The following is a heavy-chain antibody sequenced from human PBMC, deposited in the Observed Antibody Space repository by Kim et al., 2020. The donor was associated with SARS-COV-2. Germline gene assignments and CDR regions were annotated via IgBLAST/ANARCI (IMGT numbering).Heavy chain of an antibody. Sequence: GGSLRLSCAASGFTFSSYSMNWVRQAPGKGLEWVSYISSSSSTIYYADSVKGRFTISRDNAKNSLYLQMNSLRDEDTAVYYCARDLYPTMGSGWFDDAFDIWGQGTMVTVSS. CDR2: ISSSSSTI. CDR3: ARDLYPTMGSGWFDDAFDI. D-gene: IGHD6-19*01. J-gene: IGHJ3*02. CDR1: GFTFSSYS. V-gene: IGHV3-48*02.